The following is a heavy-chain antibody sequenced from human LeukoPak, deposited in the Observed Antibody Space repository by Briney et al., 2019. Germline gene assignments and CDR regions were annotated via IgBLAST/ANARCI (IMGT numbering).Heavy chain of an antibody. Sequence: ASVKVSCKASGYTFNSYYMHWVRQAPGQGLEWMGIINPSAGSTNYAQKFQGRVTMPRDMSTSTVYMELSSLTSEDTAVYYCARDGGGSSSYYFDFWGQGTLVTVSS. CDR2: INPSAGST. CDR3: ARDGGGSSSYYFDF. D-gene: IGHD6-6*01. V-gene: IGHV1-46*02. J-gene: IGHJ4*02. CDR1: GYTFNSYY.